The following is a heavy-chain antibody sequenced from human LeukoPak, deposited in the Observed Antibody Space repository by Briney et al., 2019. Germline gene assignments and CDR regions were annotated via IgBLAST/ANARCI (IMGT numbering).Heavy chain of an antibody. J-gene: IGHJ3*01. Sequence: GGSLRLSCAASGFTFNNYCMSWFRQAPGKGLQWVANIKQDGSQKFYVDSVKGRFTISRDNTKNSLYLQMNSLRAEDTAMYYCARGDFSDYGDYVDAFDVWGQGTMVTVSS. V-gene: IGHV3-7*01. CDR2: IKQDGSQK. CDR1: GFTFNNYC. D-gene: IGHD4-17*01. CDR3: ARGDFSDYGDYVDAFDV.